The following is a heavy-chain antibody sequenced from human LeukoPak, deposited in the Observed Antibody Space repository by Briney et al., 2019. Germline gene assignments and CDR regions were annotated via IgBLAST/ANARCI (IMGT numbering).Heavy chain of an antibody. D-gene: IGHD2-2*01. V-gene: IGHV4-34*01. CDR1: GGSFSGYY. CDR3: ARGLGCSSTSCHSQPARWGPNYMDV. J-gene: IGHJ6*03. Sequence: SETLSLTCAVYGGSFSGYYWSWIRQPPGKGLEWIGEINHSESTNYNPSLKSRVTISVDTSKNQFSLKLSSVTAADTAVYYCARGLGCSSTSCHSQPARWGPNYMDVWGKGTTVTVSS. CDR2: INHSEST.